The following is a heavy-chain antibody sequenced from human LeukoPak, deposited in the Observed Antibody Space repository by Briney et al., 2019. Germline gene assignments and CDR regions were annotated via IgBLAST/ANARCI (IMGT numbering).Heavy chain of an antibody. CDR3: AREAGGLDIVATISWFDP. V-gene: IGHV1-69*05. CDR1: GGTFSSYA. Sequence: SVKLSCKASGGTFSSYAISWGRQAPGQGLEWMGGIIPIFGTANYAQKFQGRVTITTDESTSTAYMELSSLRSEDTAVYYCAREAGGLDIVATISWFDPWGQGTLVTVSS. J-gene: IGHJ5*02. D-gene: IGHD5-12*01. CDR2: IIPIFGTA.